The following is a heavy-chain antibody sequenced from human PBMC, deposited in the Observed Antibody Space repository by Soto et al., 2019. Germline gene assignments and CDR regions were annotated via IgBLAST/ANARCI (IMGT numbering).Heavy chain of an antibody. D-gene: IGHD2-21*01. CDR3: ARERFQVISDGMDV. Sequence: QVQLVQSGADVKTPGASVRVSCKASGYTFTGYYVHWVREAPGQGLEWMGWINPETGGTSYAQKSQGRVTLSGDTSINTAYLELSSLRFDDAAVYFCARERFQVISDGMDVWGQGTTVTVSS. J-gene: IGHJ6*02. CDR1: GYTFTGYY. CDR2: INPETGGT. V-gene: IGHV1-2*02.